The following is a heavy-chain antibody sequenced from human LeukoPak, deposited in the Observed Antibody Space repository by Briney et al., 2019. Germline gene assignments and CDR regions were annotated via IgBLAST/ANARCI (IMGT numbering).Heavy chain of an antibody. CDR2: ISGSGGST. Sequence: GGSLRLPCAASGFTFSSYAMNWVRQAPGKGLEWVSAISGSGGSTYSADSVKGRFTISRDNSKNTLYLQMNSLRAEDTAVYYCAKAAAGVAATLGDYWGQGTLVTVSS. CDR3: AKAAAGVAATLGDY. CDR1: GFTFSSYA. J-gene: IGHJ4*02. V-gene: IGHV3-23*01. D-gene: IGHD2-15*01.